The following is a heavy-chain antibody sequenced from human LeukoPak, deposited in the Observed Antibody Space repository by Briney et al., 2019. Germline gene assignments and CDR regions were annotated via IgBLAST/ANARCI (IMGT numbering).Heavy chain of an antibody. Sequence: GGSLRLSCAASGFTFSSHWVPWVRQAPGKGLVWVSRINSDGSSTSYADSVKGRFTISRDNAKNTLYLQMNSLRAEDTAVYYCARVRGWNYRYFDYWGQGTLVTVSS. CDR3: ARVRGWNYRYFDY. CDR2: INSDGSST. D-gene: IGHD1-7*01. J-gene: IGHJ4*02. V-gene: IGHV3-74*01. CDR1: GFTFSSHW.